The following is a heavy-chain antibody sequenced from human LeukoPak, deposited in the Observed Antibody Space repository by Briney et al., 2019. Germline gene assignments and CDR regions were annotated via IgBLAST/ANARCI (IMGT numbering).Heavy chain of an antibody. J-gene: IGHJ4*02. CDR3: ARDSRRDGYNLDY. D-gene: IGHD5-24*01. V-gene: IGHV4-34*01. Sequence: SETLSLTCAVYGGSFSGYYWSWIRQSPRKGLEWIGEINHSGSTNYNPSLKSRVTISVDTSKNQFSLKLSSVTAADTAVYYCARDSRRDGYNLDYWGRGTLVTVSS. CDR2: INHSGST. CDR1: GGSFSGYY.